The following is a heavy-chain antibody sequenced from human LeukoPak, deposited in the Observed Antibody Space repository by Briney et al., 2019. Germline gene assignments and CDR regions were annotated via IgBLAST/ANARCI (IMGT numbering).Heavy chain of an antibody. CDR2: FFYSGST. J-gene: IGHJ4*02. V-gene: IGHV4-31*03. CDR1: GASISSGGYF. Sequence: TLSLTCTVSGASISSGGYFWGWIRQHPWKGLEWMGYFFYSGSTYYNPSLKSRVTISVDTSKNQISLKLSSVTAADTAVYYCARAPGSAYNAYYFDYWGQGTLVTVSS. CDR3: ARAPGSAYNAYYFDY. D-gene: IGHD1-1*01.